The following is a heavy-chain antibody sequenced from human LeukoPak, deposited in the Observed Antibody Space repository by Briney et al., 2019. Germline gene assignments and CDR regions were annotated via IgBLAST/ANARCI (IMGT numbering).Heavy chain of an antibody. CDR2: ISGSGGST. D-gene: IGHD4-17*01. J-gene: IGHJ3*02. V-gene: IGHV3-23*01. CDR3: AKHDYGDYIAI. CDR1: GFTFSSYA. Sequence: GGSLRLSCAASGFTFSSYAMSWVRQAPGKGLEWVSAISGSGGSTYYADSVEGRFTISRDNSKNTLYLQMNSLRAEDTAVYYCAKHDYGDYIAIWGQGTMVTVSS.